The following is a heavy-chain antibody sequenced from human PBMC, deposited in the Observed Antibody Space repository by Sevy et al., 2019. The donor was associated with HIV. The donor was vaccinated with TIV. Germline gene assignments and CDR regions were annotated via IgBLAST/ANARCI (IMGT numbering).Heavy chain of an antibody. CDR1: GGSISSYY. Sequence: SETLSLTCTVSGGSISSYYWSWIRQPAGKGLEWIGRIYTSGSTNYNPSLKSRVTMSVDTSKNQFSLKLSSVTAADPAVYYCARDHAELAFFDYWGQGTLVTVSS. D-gene: IGHD6-13*01. CDR2: IYTSGST. J-gene: IGHJ4*02. V-gene: IGHV4-4*07. CDR3: ARDHAELAFFDY.